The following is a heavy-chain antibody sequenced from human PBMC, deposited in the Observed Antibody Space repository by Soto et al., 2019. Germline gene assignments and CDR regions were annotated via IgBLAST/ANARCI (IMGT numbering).Heavy chain of an antibody. Sequence: QVQLQESGPGLVKPSQTLSLTCTVSGASISSGGYYWTWIRQHPGKGLEWIGYIYYSGSTYYNPSLKSRVTISVDTSNDQFSLKLTSVTAADTAVYFCARTCGSALYYAMDVWGQGTTVTVSS. CDR1: GASISSGGYY. CDR2: IYYSGST. J-gene: IGHJ6*02. D-gene: IGHD2-21*01. CDR3: ARTCGSALYYAMDV. V-gene: IGHV4-31*03.